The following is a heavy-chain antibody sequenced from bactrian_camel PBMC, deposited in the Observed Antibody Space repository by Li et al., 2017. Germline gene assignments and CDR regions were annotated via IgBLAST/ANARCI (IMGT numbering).Heavy chain of an antibody. V-gene: IGHV3S1*01. CDR2: VDHAGTP. CDR3: AAGWGIRPRIATLDSYEYQT. CDR1: GDTISRYC. Sequence: HVQLVESGGGSVQVGGSLRLSCVASGDTISRYCMGWFRRAPGKEREGVASVDHAGTPAYAENTKGRFTISQDNAKNSLYLQMNDLKLDDTAVYFCAAGWGIRPRIATLDSYEYQTWGPGTQVTVS. J-gene: IGHJ4*01. D-gene: IGHD4*01.